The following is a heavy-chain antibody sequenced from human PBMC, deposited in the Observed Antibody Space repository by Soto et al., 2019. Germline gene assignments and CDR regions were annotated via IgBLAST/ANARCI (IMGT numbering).Heavy chain of an antibody. CDR1: GGSISTYY. CDR2: VYYNGIA. J-gene: IGHJ5*02. CDR3: ARGKNWLDP. Sequence: QVQLQESGPGLVKPSETLSLTCTVSGGSISTYYWSWIRQPPGEGLELIGYVYYNGIAHYSPSLLSRLTISVDMSKNQFSLKLSSVTAADTAVYYCARGKNWLDPWGQGTLVTVSS. V-gene: IGHV4-59*08.